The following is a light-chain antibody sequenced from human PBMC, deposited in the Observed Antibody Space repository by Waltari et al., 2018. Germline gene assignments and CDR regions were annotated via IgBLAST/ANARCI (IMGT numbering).Light chain of an antibody. J-gene: IGKJ2*01. Sequence: DIQMTQSPSSLSASVGDRVTITCRTSQSISSYLNWYQQKPGKAPKLLIYAASSLQSGGPSRFSGGGSGTDFTRTISSRQPEGVATDYCQQSYSTLYTFGQGTKLEIK. V-gene: IGKV1-39*01. CDR2: AAS. CDR1: QSISSY. CDR3: QQSYSTLYT.